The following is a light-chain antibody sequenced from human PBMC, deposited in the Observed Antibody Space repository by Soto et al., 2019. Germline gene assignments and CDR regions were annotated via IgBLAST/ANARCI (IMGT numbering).Light chain of an antibody. CDR1: QSVISY. J-gene: IGKJ4*01. Sequence: EIVLTQSPATLSLSPGQRATLSCSASQSVISYLAWYQQKPGQAPRLLIYDASNRATGIPARFSASGSGTDFTLTISSLEPEDFAVYYCQERSNWALSFGGGTKVEIK. CDR2: DAS. CDR3: QERSNWALS. V-gene: IGKV3-11*01.